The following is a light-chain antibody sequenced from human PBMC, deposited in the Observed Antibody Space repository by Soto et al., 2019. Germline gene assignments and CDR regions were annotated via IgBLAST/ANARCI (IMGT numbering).Light chain of an antibody. CDR1: GSDVGSYNL. J-gene: IGLJ2*01. Sequence: QSVLTQPASVSGSPGQSITISCTGTGSDVGSYNLVSWYQHHPGKAPKLMIYEGSKRPSGVSNRFSGSKSGNTASLGITGLQTGDEADYYCGTWDLSLSEVVFGGGTKVTVL. V-gene: IGLV2-14*02. CDR2: EGS. CDR3: GTWDLSLSEVV.